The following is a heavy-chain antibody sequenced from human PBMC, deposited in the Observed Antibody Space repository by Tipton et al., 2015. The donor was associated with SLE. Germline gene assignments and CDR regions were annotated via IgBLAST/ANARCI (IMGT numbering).Heavy chain of an antibody. Sequence: TPSLTCAVYGGSFSGYFWSWIPQPPGKGPEWVGERDHSGITNYNPSLQSRVTISVETSKNHSSLTLSSVTAADTAVYYCATFFGHSSASPDALDIWGQGTMVTVSS. V-gene: IGHV4-34*01. CDR1: GGSFSGYF. J-gene: IGHJ3*02. D-gene: IGHD6-6*01. CDR3: ATFFGHSSASPDALDI. CDR2: RDHSGIT.